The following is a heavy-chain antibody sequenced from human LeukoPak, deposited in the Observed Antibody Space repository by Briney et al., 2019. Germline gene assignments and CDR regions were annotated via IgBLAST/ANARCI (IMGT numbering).Heavy chain of an antibody. CDR2: INHSGST. CDR3: ARLNGDYDILTGYYNVWDWFDP. D-gene: IGHD3-9*01. J-gene: IGHJ5*02. Sequence: SETLSLTCAVYGGSFSGYYWSWIRQPPGKGLEWIGEINHSGSTNYNPSLKSRVTISVDTSKNQFSLKLSSVTAADTAVYYCARLNGDYDILTGYYNVWDWFDPWGQGTLVTVSS. V-gene: IGHV4-34*01. CDR1: GGSFSGYY.